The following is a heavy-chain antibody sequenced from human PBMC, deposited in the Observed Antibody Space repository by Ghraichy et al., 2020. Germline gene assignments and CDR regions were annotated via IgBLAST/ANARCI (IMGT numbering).Heavy chain of an antibody. CDR2: ISDAGGT. CDR1: GGSIRSDF. Sequence: LSCTVSGGSIRSDFWTWIRQPPGKGLEWIGYISDAGGTNYNPSLESRVTILMDTSKNQFSLKLRVATAADTAVYYCARNSGWYKVDYWGQGAQVTVSS. V-gene: IGHV4-59*01. CDR3: ARNSGWYKVDY. D-gene: IGHD6-19*01. J-gene: IGHJ4*02.